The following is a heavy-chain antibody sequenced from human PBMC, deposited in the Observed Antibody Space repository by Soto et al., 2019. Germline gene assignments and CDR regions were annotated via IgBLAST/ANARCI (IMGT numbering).Heavy chain of an antibody. CDR2: MNPNSGNT. Sequence: QVQLVQSGAEVKKPGASVKVSCQASGYTFTSYDVNWVRQATGQGREWRGWMNPNSGNTVYAQKFPGRVTMTRNTSISTAYMELSSLRSDDTAVYYCARGLRFITPRPNSSYYHLDVWGKGTTVTVSS. J-gene: IGHJ6*03. CDR1: GYTFTSYD. CDR3: ARGLRFITPRPNSSYYHLDV. D-gene: IGHD3-16*01. V-gene: IGHV1-8*01.